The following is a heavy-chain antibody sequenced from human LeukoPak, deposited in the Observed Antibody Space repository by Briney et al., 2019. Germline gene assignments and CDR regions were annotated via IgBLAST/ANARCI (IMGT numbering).Heavy chain of an antibody. D-gene: IGHD3-22*01. CDR2: IIPILGIA. Sequence: SVKVSCKASGGTFSSYAISWVRQAPGQGLEWMGRIIPILGIANYAQKFQGRVTITADKSTSTAYMELSSLRSEDTAVYYCARGGYDSSGYYGYWGQGTLVTVSS. J-gene: IGHJ4*02. CDR3: ARGGYDSSGYYGY. CDR1: GGTFSSYA. V-gene: IGHV1-69*04.